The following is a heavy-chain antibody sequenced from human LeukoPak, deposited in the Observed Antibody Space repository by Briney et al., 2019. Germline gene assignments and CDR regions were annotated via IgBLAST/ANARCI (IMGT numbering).Heavy chain of an antibody. CDR1: GYTFTSYY. CDR3: ARATNFYYYYGMDV. D-gene: IGHD1-26*01. CDR2: INPSSGAT. Sequence: ASVKLSCETSGYTFTSYYIHWVRQAPGQGLEWMGIINPSSGATNYAQKFQGRVTMTRDTSTSTVYMELSSQRSEDTAVYYCARATNFYYYYGMDVWGQGTTVTVSS. V-gene: IGHV1-46*01. J-gene: IGHJ6*02.